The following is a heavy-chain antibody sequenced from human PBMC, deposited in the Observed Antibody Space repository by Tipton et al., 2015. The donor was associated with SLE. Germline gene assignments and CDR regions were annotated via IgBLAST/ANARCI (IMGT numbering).Heavy chain of an antibody. CDR3: ARTFYGGGDAFDV. J-gene: IGHJ3*01. D-gene: IGHD4-23*01. CDR1: GGSIRSSRHF. V-gene: IGHV4-28*01. Sequence: TLSLTCTVSGGSIRSSRHFWGWIRQPAGKGLEWIGYIYYRGTAYYNPSLRSRVTVSVDTSKNQFSLRLNSVTAVDTAVYYCARTFYGGGDAFDVWGQGTKVSVSS. CDR2: IYYRGTA.